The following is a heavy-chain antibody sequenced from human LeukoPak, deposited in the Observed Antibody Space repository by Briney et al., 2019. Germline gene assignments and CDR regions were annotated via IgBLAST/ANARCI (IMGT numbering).Heavy chain of an antibody. CDR2: INYDGST. D-gene: IGHD2-2*01. CDR1: GFTFSNYW. V-gene: IGHV3-74*01. J-gene: IGHJ4*02. CDR3: VRGCSSTSCYPFAC. Sequence: GGSLRLSCAASGFTFSNYWMHWSRQAPGKGLVWVSRINYDGSTNYADSVKGRFTISRDNARNTLYMQMNSLRAEDTAVYYCVRGCSSTSCYPFACWGQGTLVTVSS.